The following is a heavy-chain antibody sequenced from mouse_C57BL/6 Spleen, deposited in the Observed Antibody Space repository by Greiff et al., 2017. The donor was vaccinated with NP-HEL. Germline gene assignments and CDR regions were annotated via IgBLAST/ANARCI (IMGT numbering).Heavy chain of an antibody. CDR3: ARQGYYGNLYAMDY. CDR1: GYTFTSYW. D-gene: IGHD2-1*01. Sequence: QVQLQQPGAELVKPGASVKLSCKASGYTFTSYWMHWVKQRPGRGLEWIGRIDPNSGGTKYNEKFKSKATLTVDKPSITAYMQLSSLTSEDSAVYYCARQGYYGNLYAMDYWGQGTSVTVSS. J-gene: IGHJ4*01. V-gene: IGHV1-72*01. CDR2: IDPNSGGT.